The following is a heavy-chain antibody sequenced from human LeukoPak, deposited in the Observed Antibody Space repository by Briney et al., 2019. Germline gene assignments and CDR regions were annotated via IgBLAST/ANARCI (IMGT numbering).Heavy chain of an antibody. Sequence: PGASVKVSCKASGYTFTGCYMHWVRQAPGQGLEWMGWINPNSGGTNYAQKFQGRVTMTRDTSISTAYMELSGLRSDDTAVYYCARDLTNTYYYDSSGYYSDYWGQGTLVTVSS. CDR1: GYTFTGCY. D-gene: IGHD3-22*01. V-gene: IGHV1-2*02. J-gene: IGHJ4*02. CDR3: ARDLTNTYYYDSSGYYSDY. CDR2: INPNSGGT.